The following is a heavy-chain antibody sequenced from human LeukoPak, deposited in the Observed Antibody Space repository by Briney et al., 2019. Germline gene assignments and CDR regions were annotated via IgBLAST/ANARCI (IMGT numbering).Heavy chain of an antibody. V-gene: IGHV4-31*03. J-gene: IGHJ3*02. Sequence: SETLSLTCTVSGGSISSGGYYWSWIREHAGKGLELIGYIYYSGSTYYNPSLKSRVTISVDTSKNQFSLKLSSVTAADTAVYYCARGKDGDYGSPPDAFDIWGQGTMVTVSS. CDR1: GGSISSGGYY. D-gene: IGHD4-17*01. CDR2: IYYSGST. CDR3: ARGKDGDYGSPPDAFDI.